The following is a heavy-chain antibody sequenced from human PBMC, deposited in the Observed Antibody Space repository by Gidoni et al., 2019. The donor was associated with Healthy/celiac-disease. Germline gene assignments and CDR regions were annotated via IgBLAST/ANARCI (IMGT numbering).Heavy chain of an antibody. J-gene: IGHJ4*02. CDR1: GCTCSSYA. CDR2: ISGSGGST. Sequence: EVQLLESGGGLVQPGGCLRLSCAASGCTCSSYAMRWVRQAPGKGLEWVSAISGSGGSTYYADSVKGRFTISRDNSKNTLYLQMNSLRAEDTAVYYCAKDKDLVAVADWDYWGQGTLVTVSS. V-gene: IGHV3-23*01. CDR3: AKDKDLVAVADWDY. D-gene: IGHD6-19*01.